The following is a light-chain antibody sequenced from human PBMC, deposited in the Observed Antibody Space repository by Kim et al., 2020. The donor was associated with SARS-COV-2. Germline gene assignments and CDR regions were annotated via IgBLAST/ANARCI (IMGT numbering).Light chain of an antibody. CDR1: SSDVGGYNY. CDR2: DVS. J-gene: IGLJ1*01. V-gene: IGLV2-14*03. CDR3: SSYTSSSTV. Sequence: PAQSITISCSGTSSDVGGYNYVSWYQQHPGKAPKLMIYDVSNRPSGVSNRFSGSKSGNTASLTISGLQAEDEADYYCSSYTSSSTVFGTGTKVTVL.